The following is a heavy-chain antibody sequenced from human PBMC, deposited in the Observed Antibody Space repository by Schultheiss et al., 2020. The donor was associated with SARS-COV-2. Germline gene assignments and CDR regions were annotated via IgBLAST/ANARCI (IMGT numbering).Heavy chain of an antibody. CDR2: IYYSGST. J-gene: IGHJ4*02. CDR1: GGSISGYY. V-gene: IGHV4-59*12. D-gene: IGHD2-2*01. Sequence: SETLSLTCTVSGGSISGYYWSWIRQPPGKGLEWIGYIYYSGSTNYNPSLKSRVTISVDTSKNQFSLKLSSVTAADTAVYYCARDRHIVVVPAATFDYWGQGTLVTVSS. CDR3: ARDRHIVVVPAATFDY.